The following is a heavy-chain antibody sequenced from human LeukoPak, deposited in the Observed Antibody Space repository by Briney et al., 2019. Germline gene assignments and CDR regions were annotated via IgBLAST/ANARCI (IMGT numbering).Heavy chain of an antibody. CDR1: GGSISSSSYY. Sequence: MSSETLSLTCTVSGGSISSSSYYWGWIRQPPGKGLEWIGSIYHRGDTYYNPSLKSRVTASVDPPRNQFALNLRSATAADTAVYYCARHASAYTSPTRSFDYWGQGTLVAVSS. V-gene: IGHV4-39*01. J-gene: IGHJ4*02. CDR3: ARHASAYTSPTRSFDY. D-gene: IGHD2-21*01. CDR2: IYHRGDT.